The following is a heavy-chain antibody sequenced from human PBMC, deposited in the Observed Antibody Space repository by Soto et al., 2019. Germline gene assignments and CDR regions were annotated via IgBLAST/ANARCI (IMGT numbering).Heavy chain of an antibody. CDR1: GGTFSSSG. CDR3: ARWPQPRYTADPYAVDV. CDR2: IVPSLDTT. V-gene: IGHV1-69*11. J-gene: IGHJ6*02. D-gene: IGHD3-16*02. Sequence: SVNVSCKASGGTFSSSGFSWVRQAPGQGLEWMGMIVPSLDTTNYAQKFQARVTITADEVTSTAYMELRSLRSEDTAVYYCARWPQPRYTADPYAVDVWGQGTRVTVSS.